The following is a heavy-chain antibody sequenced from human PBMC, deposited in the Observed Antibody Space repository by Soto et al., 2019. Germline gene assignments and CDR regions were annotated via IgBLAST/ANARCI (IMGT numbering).Heavy chain of an antibody. J-gene: IGHJ4*02. CDR3: ARAGYCSGGSCYSLYFFDY. D-gene: IGHD2-15*01. Sequence: SETLSLTCTVSGGSISSGGYYWSWIRQHPGKGLEWIGYIYYSGSTYYNPSLKSRVTISVDTSKNQFSLKLSSVTAADTAVYFCARAGYCSGGSCYSLYFFDYWGQGTLVTVSS. CDR2: IYYSGST. CDR1: GGSISSGGYY. V-gene: IGHV4-31*03.